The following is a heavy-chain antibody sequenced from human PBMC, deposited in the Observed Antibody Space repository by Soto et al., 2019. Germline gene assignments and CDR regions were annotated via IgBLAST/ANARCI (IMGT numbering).Heavy chain of an antibody. CDR1: GYTFTSYG. V-gene: IGHV1-18*04. J-gene: IGHJ6*02. CDR2: ISAYNGNT. D-gene: IGHD2-15*01. CDR3: ARFSGGSYNTYYFYYGMDV. Sequence: ASVKVSCKASGYTFTSYGISWVRQSPGQGLDWMGWISAYNGNTKYAQDLQGRVTMTTDTSTSTAYMELRSLRSDDTAMYYCARFSGGSYNTYYFYYGMDVWGQGTTVTVSS.